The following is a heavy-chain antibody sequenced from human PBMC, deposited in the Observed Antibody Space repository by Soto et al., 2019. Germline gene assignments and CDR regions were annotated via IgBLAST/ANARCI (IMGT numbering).Heavy chain of an antibody. J-gene: IGHJ5*02. V-gene: IGHV5-51*01. CDR1: GYSFTIYW. CDR3: ARPEIPTRSDDYDYPFDL. D-gene: IGHD3-16*01. Sequence: GESLKISCKGSGYSFTIYWIGWVRQMPGKGPEWMGVIYPGDSDTRYNPSFQGQVTISVDKSTSTASLTWNSLESSDTAIYYCARPEIPTRSDDYDYPFDLWGQGTLVTVSS. CDR2: IYPGDSDT.